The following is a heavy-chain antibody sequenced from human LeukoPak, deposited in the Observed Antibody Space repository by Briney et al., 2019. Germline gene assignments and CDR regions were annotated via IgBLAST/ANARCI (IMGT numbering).Heavy chain of an antibody. CDR1: GGSFSGYY. Sequence: PSETLSLTCAVYGGSFSGYYWSWIRQPPGKGLEWIGEINHSGSTNYNPSPKSRVTISVDTSKNQFSLKQSSVTAADTAVYYCARDRGLYYDYIWGSYRYTRTFDPWGQGTLVTVSS. J-gene: IGHJ5*02. D-gene: IGHD3-16*02. CDR3: ARDRGLYYDYIWGSYRYTRTFDP. V-gene: IGHV4-34*01. CDR2: INHSGST.